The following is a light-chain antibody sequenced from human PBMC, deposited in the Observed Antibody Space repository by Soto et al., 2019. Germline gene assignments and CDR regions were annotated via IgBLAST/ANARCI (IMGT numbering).Light chain of an antibody. CDR2: GTS. V-gene: IGKV3-20*01. CDR3: QQNDSSPSWT. J-gene: IGKJ1*01. CDR1: QSVSSKY. Sequence: EVFLTQSPDTLSLSPGERATLSCRAIQSVSSKYLAWYQQKPGQAPRLLIYGTSSRATGISDRFRGSGSGTDFTLTISRLEPEDFAVYYCQQNDSSPSWTSGQRAKVDIK.